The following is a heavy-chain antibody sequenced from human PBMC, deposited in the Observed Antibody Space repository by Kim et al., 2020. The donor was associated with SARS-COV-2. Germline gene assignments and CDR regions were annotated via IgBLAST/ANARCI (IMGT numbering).Heavy chain of an antibody. V-gene: IGHV3-23*01. CDR1: GFTFNGYA. CDR3: ANVGLRLGELSSYYFDY. Sequence: GGSLRLSCAASGFTFNGYAMSWVRQAPGKGLEWVSAISCSGGSTYYADSVKGRFTISRDNSKNTLYLQMNSLRAEDTAVYYCANVGLRLGELSSYYFDYWGQGTLVTVSS. CDR2: ISCSGGST. J-gene: IGHJ4*02. D-gene: IGHD3-16*02.